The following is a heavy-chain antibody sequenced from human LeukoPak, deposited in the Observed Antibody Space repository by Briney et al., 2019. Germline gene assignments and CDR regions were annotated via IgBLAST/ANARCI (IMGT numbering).Heavy chain of an antibody. CDR2: IYYSGST. V-gene: IGHV4-30-4*08. CDR1: GGSISSGDYY. D-gene: IGHD2-2*01. J-gene: IGHJ3*02. Sequence: KPSQTLSLTCTVSGGSISSGDYYWSWIPQPPGKGLEWIGYIYYSGSTYYNPSLKSRVTISVDTSKNQFSLKLSSVTAADTAVYYCAREGIVVVPAAKDDAFDIWGQGTMVTVSS. CDR3: AREGIVVVPAAKDDAFDI.